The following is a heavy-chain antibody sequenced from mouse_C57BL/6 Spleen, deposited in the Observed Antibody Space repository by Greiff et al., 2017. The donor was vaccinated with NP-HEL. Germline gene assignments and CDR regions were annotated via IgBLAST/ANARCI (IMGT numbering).Heavy chain of an antibody. CDR2: IHPNSGST. J-gene: IGHJ4*01. CDR1: GYTFTSYW. D-gene: IGHD1-1*01. CDR3: ARRVITTVVALYYYAMDY. Sequence: VQLQQPGAELVKPGASVKLSCKASGYTFTSYWMHWVKQRPGQGLEWIGMIHPNSGSTTYNEKFKSKATLTVDKSSSTAYMQLSSLTSEDSAVYYCARRVITTVVALYYYAMDYWGQGTSVTVSS. V-gene: IGHV1-64*01.